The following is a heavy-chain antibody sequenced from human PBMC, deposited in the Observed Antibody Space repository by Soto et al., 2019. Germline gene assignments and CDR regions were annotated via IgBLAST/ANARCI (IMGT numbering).Heavy chain of an antibody. Sequence: SETLSLTCTVSGGYISSGGYYWSWISQHPGKGLEWIGYIYYSGSTYYNPSLKSRVTISVDTSKNQFSLKLSSVTAADTAVYYCARYPDRLLWFGELLPANYYYGMDVWGQGTTVTV. CDR3: ARYPDRLLWFGELLPANYYYGMDV. V-gene: IGHV4-31*03. D-gene: IGHD3-10*01. J-gene: IGHJ6*02. CDR1: GGYISSGGYY. CDR2: IYYSGST.